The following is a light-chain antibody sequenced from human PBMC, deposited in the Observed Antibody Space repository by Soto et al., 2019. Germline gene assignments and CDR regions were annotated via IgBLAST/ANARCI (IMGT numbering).Light chain of an antibody. J-gene: IGKJ4*01. CDR1: QDVSGN. CDR3: QQYNNWPLT. CDR2: GTS. Sequence: EIVLTQSPATLSVSPGERVTISCWASQDVSGNLAWYQQRPGQSPRLLIYGTSSRATGVPASFSGSGSGTEFTLTISGLQSEDFAVYYCQQYNNWPLTFGGGTEVEIK. V-gene: IGKV3-15*01.